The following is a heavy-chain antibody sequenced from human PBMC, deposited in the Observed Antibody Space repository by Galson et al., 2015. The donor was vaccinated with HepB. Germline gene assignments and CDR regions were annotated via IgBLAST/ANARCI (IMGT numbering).Heavy chain of an antibody. CDR3: ARVADSHYGDHTHFDS. V-gene: IGHV3-11*06. D-gene: IGHD4-17*01. J-gene: IGHJ4*02. CDR1: GFTFSDYY. CDR2: ISSSTIYT. Sequence: SLRLSCAASGFTFSDYYMSWIRQAPGKGLEWLSYISSSTIYTNYADSVKGRFTVSRDNVKNSISLQMNRLSVEDTAMYYCARVADSHYGDHTHFDSWGQGALVTVSS.